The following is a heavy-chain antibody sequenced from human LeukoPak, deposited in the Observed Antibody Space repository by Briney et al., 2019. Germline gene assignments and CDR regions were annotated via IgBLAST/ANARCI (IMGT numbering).Heavy chain of an antibody. D-gene: IGHD5-18*01. CDR3: ARVMSVDTAVLDY. CDR1: GSTFSDHY. Sequence: TGESLKISCAASGSTFSDHYMDWVRQAPGKGLEWIGRTRRKANSYTTEYAASVKGRFTISRDDSKNSLYLQMNSLETEDTAVYYCARVMSVDTAVLDYWGQGTLVTVSS. CDR2: TRRKANSYTT. V-gene: IGHV3-72*01. J-gene: IGHJ4*02.